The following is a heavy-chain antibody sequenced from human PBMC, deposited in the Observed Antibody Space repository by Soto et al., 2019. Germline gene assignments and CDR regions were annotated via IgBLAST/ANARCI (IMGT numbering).Heavy chain of an antibody. CDR2: ISGSGGST. Sequence: GGSLRLSCAASGFTFSSYAMSWVRQAPGKGLEWVSAISGSGGSTYYADSVKGRFTISRDNSKNTLYLQMNSLRAEDTAVYYCAKDVCTNGVCYSVPLDYWGQGTLVTVS. J-gene: IGHJ4*02. V-gene: IGHV3-23*01. D-gene: IGHD2-8*01. CDR3: AKDVCTNGVCYSVPLDY. CDR1: GFTFSSYA.